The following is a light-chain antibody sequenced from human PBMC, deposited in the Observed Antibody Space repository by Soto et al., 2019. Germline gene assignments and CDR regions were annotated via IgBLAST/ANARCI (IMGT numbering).Light chain of an antibody. CDR1: QSVSDNY. CDR2: GAS. Sequence: EIVLTQSPGTLTLSPGERATLSCRASQSVSDNYFAWYQQKPGQAPRLLIYGASNRATGIPDRCSGSGSGTDFPLTISRLEPEDFAVYYCQQYGSSGTFGQGTKVDIK. CDR3: QQYGSSGT. J-gene: IGKJ1*01. V-gene: IGKV3-20*01.